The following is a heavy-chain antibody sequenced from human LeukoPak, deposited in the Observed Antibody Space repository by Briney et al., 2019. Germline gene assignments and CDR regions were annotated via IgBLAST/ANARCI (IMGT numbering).Heavy chain of an antibody. CDR2: IYYSGST. D-gene: IGHD4-17*01. Sequence: SETLSLTCTVSGGSISSSSYYWGWIRQPPGKGLEWIGSIYYSGSTYYNPSLKSRVTISVDTSKNQFSLKLSSVTAADTAVYYCARQPQHGYGDYGVDYFDYWGQGTLVTVSS. J-gene: IGHJ4*02. CDR3: ARQPQHGYGDYGVDYFDY. V-gene: IGHV4-39*07. CDR1: GGSISSSSYY.